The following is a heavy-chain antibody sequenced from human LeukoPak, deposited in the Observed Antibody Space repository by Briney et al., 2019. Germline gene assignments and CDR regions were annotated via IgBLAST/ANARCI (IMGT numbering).Heavy chain of an antibody. J-gene: IGHJ6*02. CDR3: AKTTQIKVTTRYYGMDV. CDR1: GGSISSYY. CDR2: IYYSGST. D-gene: IGHD4-17*01. V-gene: IGHV4-59*06. Sequence: SETLSLTCTVSGGSISSYYWSWIRQPPGKGLEWIGYIYYSGSTYYNPSLKSRVTISVDTSKNQFSLKLSSVTAADTAVYYCAKTTQIKVTTRYYGMDVWGQGTTVTVSS.